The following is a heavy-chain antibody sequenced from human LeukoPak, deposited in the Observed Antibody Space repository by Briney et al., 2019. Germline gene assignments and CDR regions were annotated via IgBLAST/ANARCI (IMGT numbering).Heavy chain of an antibody. CDR3: ARVHYDSSGYRKFDY. CDR1: GGSISSYY. V-gene: IGHV4-59*01. Sequence: SETLSLTCTVSGGSISSYYWSWIRQPPGKGLEWIGYIYYSGSTNYNPSLKSRVTISVDTSKKQFSLKLSSVTAADTAVYYCARVHYDSSGYRKFDYWGQGTLVTVSS. D-gene: IGHD3-22*01. CDR2: IYYSGST. J-gene: IGHJ4*02.